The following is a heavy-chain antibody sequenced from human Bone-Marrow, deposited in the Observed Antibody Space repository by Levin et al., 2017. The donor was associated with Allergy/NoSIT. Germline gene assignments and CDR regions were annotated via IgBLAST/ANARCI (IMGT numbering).Heavy chain of an antibody. CDR3: ARDFGDDKVYVEY. J-gene: IGHJ4*02. CDR2: IYHTGAT. Sequence: SETLSLTCAVSGQSISSGYYWGWIRQPPGKGLEWIGSIYHTGATSYMPSLKSRITVSVDMSKNQISLKLRSVTAADKAVYYCARDFGDDKVYVEYWDQGTLVTVAS. V-gene: IGHV4-38-2*02. CDR1: GQSISSGYY. D-gene: IGHD3-10*01.